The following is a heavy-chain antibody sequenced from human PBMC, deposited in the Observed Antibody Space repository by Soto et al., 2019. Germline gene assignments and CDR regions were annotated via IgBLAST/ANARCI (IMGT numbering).Heavy chain of an antibody. CDR2: ILADGGGR. V-gene: IGHV3-23*01. CDR3: VKEATRSFDFDF. Sequence: EVQLLESGGGLVQPGGSLRLSCAASGFTFSSYAMTWVRQAPGKGLEWVSAILADGGGRYYAGSVQGRFAISRDNSQNMLYLDMSSLRAEDTALYFCVKEATRSFDFDFWGQGRLVTVSS. J-gene: IGHJ4*02. CDR1: GFTFSSYA. D-gene: IGHD3-3*01.